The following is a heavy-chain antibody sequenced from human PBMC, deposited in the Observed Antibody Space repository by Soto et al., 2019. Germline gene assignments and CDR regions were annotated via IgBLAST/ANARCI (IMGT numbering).Heavy chain of an antibody. J-gene: IGHJ6*02. D-gene: IGHD2-8*01. V-gene: IGHV4-34*01. Sequence: SETLAFTCAVYGGSFSGYYWSWIRQPPGKGLEWIGEINHSGSTNYNPSLKSRVTISVDTSKNQFSLKLSSVTAADTAVYYCARGMLSNYNYGMDVWGQGTTVTVPS. CDR1: GGSFSGYY. CDR2: INHSGST. CDR3: ARGMLSNYNYGMDV.